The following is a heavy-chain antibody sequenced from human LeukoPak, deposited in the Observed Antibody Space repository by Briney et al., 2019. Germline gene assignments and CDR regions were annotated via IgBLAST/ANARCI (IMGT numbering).Heavy chain of an antibody. J-gene: IGHJ6*03. CDR2: IYTSGST. CDR1: GGSISSYY. V-gene: IGHV4-4*07. CDR3: ARVGTIFGVAYYYYMDV. D-gene: IGHD3-3*01. Sequence: PSETLSLTCTVSGGSISSYYWSWIRQPAGKGLEWIGRIYTSGSTDYNPSLKSRVTMSVDTSKNQFSLKLSSVTAADTAVYYCARVGTIFGVAYYYYMDVWGKGTTVTVSS.